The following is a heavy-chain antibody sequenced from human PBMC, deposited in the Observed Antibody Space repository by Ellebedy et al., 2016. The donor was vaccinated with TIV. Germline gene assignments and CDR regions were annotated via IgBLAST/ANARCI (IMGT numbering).Heavy chain of an antibody. J-gene: IGHJ4*02. V-gene: IGHV3-23*01. CDR3: SFSRLVPY. CDR2: ITNSGTST. Sequence: PGGSLRLSCAASGFTFSNNAMSRVRQAPGKGLEWISAITNSGTSTYYADSVKGRFTISRDNTKNSLYLQMNSLRAEDTAVYYCSFSRLVPYWGQGTLVTVSS. CDR1: GFTFSNNA. D-gene: IGHD6-19*01.